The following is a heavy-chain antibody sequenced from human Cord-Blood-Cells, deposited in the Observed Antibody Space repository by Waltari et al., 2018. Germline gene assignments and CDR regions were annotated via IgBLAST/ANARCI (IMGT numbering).Heavy chain of an antibody. Sequence: QVQLVQSGAEVKKPWASVTVSCKASGYPFTASYMPLVRQPPGQGLERMGWINPNSGGTNYAQKFQGRVTMTRDTSISTAYMELSRLRSDDTAVYYCARGGTRVGDAFDIWGQGTMVTVSS. CDR2: INPNSGGT. CDR1: GYPFTASY. J-gene: IGHJ3*02. CDR3: ARGGTRVGDAFDI. V-gene: IGHV1-2*02. D-gene: IGHD1-1*01.